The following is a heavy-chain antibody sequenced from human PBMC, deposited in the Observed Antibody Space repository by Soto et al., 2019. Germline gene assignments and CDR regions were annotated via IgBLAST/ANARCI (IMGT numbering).Heavy chain of an antibody. V-gene: IGHV4-38-2*01. CDR3: GRTDTVGYYQY. CDR2: IYHTGTT. Sequence: PSETLSLTCAVSGDSISSGYYWAWLRQPPGKGQEWIASIYHTGTTYYNPSLESRVTISVATSRHQFSLRLSSVTAADAAEYYFGRTDTVGYYQYFGQGTLVTVSS. CDR1: GDSISSGYY. J-gene: IGHJ4*02. D-gene: IGHD2-15*01.